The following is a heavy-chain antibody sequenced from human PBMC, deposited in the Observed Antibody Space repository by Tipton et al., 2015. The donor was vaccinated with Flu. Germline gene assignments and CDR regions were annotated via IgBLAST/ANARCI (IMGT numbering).Heavy chain of an antibody. CDR1: GGSFNGYY. V-gene: IGHV4-34*01. J-gene: IGHJ4*02. D-gene: IGHD3-3*01. CDR2: INYGGSS. CDR3: VSRFLGHGGFDS. Sequence: TLSLTCAVYGGSFNGYYWTWIRQSPGKGLEWIGEINYGGSSTYHPSLRSRLTLSIDTSRKQFSLNLISVTAADTATYYCVSRFLGHGGFDSWGQGTLVTVST.